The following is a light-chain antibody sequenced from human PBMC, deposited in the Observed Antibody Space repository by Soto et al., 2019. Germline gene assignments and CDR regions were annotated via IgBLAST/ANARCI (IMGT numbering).Light chain of an antibody. CDR3: GAWDASLGGGV. CDR1: TSNIGRDY. CDR2: EDN. J-gene: IGLJ2*01. Sequence: QSVLTQPPSVSAAPGQRVTISCSGSTSNIGRDYVSWYQQLLGTAPKLLIYEDNKRPSGIPDRFSGSKSGTSATLGITGLQTGDEADYYCGAWDASLGGGVFGGGTKVTVL. V-gene: IGLV1-51*02.